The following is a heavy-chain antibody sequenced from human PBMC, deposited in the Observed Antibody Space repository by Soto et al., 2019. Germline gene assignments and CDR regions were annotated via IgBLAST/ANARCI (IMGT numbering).Heavy chain of an antibody. D-gene: IGHD3-16*01. CDR1: GGSISSYY. Sequence: SETLSLTCTVSGGSISSYYWSWIRQPPGKGLEWIGYIYYSGSTNYNPSLKSRVTISVDTSKNQFSLKLSSVTAADTAVYYCARVRGGRRHYYYGMDVWGQGTTVTVSS. CDR2: IYYSGST. V-gene: IGHV4-59*01. J-gene: IGHJ6*02. CDR3: ARVRGGRRHYYYGMDV.